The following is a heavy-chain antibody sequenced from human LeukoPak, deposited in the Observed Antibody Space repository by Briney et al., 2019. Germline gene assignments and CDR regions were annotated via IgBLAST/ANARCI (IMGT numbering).Heavy chain of an antibody. CDR1: GYTFTGYY. D-gene: IGHD5-12*01. CDR3: ARVNFGYFMRYGMDV. V-gene: IGHV1-2*02. CDR2: INPNSGGT. J-gene: IGHJ6*02. Sequence: ASVKVSCKASGYTFTGYYMHWVRQAPGQGLEWMGWINPNSGGTNHAQKFQGRVTMTRDTSISTAYMELSRLRSDDTAVYYCARVNFGYFMRYGMDVWGQGTTVTVSS.